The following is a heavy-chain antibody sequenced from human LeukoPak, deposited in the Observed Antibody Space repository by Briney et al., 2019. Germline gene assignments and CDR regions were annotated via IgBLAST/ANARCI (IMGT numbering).Heavy chain of an antibody. J-gene: IGHJ5*02. CDR1: GFTFSSYS. CDR3: ARDLMITFGGVIDL. V-gene: IGHV3-21*01. Sequence: GGSLRLSCAASGFTFSSYSMNWVRQAPGNGLEWVSSISSSSSYIYYADSVKGRFTISRDNAKNSLYLQMNSLRAEDTAVYYCARDLMITFGGVIDLWGQGTLVTVSS. CDR2: ISSSSSYI. D-gene: IGHD3-16*01.